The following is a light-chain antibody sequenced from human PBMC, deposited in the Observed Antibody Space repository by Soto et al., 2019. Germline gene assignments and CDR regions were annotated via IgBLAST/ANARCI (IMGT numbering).Light chain of an antibody. CDR3: TSYAGSNNFRV. CDR1: SSDVGDYNY. Sequence: QSALTQPPSASGSPGQSVTISCTGTSSDVGDYNYVSWYQQHPGKAPKLMIYEVTKRPSGVPDRFSGSKSGNTASLTVSGLQVEDEADYYCTSYAGSNNFRVFGGGTKVTVL. V-gene: IGLV2-8*01. CDR2: EVT. J-gene: IGLJ2*01.